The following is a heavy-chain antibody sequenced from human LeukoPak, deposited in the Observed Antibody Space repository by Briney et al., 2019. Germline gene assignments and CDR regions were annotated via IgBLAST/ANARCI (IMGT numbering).Heavy chain of an antibody. Sequence: GESLKISCTGPGYRFTSQWIAWVRQMPGKGLQWMGIIYPDDSQTKYSPSFQGQVTITVDKSISAAYLQWSSLKASDTAIYFCARHTYGESDPYYFDYWGQGTLVTVSS. D-gene: IGHD3-16*01. CDR1: GYRFTSQW. CDR2: IYPDDSQT. J-gene: IGHJ4*02. V-gene: IGHV5-51*01. CDR3: ARHTYGESDPYYFDY.